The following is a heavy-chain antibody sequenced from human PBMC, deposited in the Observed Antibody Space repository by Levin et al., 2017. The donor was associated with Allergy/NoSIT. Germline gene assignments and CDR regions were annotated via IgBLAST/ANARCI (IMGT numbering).Heavy chain of an antibody. V-gene: IGHV3-20*04. CDR3: ARTHAAYYDILTGYYQHWFDP. CDR1: GFTFDDYG. J-gene: IGHJ5*02. Sequence: GESLKISCAASGFTFDDYGMSWVRQAPGKGLEWVSGINWNGGSTGYADSVKGRFTISRDNAKNSLYLQMNSLRAEDTALYYCARTHAAYYDILTGYYQHWFDPWGQGTLVTVSS. CDR2: INWNGGST. D-gene: IGHD3-9*01.